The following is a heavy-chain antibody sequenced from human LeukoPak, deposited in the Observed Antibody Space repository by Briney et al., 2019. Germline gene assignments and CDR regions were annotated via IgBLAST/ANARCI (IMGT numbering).Heavy chain of an antibody. V-gene: IGHV3-30*18. CDR3: AKDRGYCSGGSCYYFDY. D-gene: IGHD2-15*01. CDR2: ISYDGSNK. Sequence: GRSLRLSCAASGFTFSGYGMHWVRQAPGKGLEWVAVISYDGSNKYYADSVKGRFTISRDNSKNTLYLQMNSLRAEDTAVYYCAKDRGYCSGGSCYYFDYWGQGTLVTVSS. J-gene: IGHJ4*02. CDR1: GFTFSGYG.